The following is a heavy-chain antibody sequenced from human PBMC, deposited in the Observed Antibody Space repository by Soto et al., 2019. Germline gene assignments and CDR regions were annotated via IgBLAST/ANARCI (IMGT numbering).Heavy chain of an antibody. V-gene: IGHV5-51*01. D-gene: IGHD2-21*02. CDR3: ARAHIVVVTTHYSVGWFDP. CDR2: IYPGDSDT. J-gene: IGHJ5*02. CDR1: GYSFTTYW. Sequence: PGESLKISCKTSGYSFTTYWIGWVRQMPGKGLEWMGIIYPGDSDTRYSPSFQGQVTISADKSINTAYLQWSSLKASDTAMYYCARAHIVVVTTHYSVGWFDPWGQGTPVTVSS.